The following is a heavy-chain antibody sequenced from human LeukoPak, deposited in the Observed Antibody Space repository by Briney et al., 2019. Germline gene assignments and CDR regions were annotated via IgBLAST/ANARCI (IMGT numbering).Heavy chain of an antibody. CDR3: ARDSGTTGEVKFDP. CDR1: GGSISSYF. Sequence: SETLSLTCTVSGGSISSYFWSWLRQPPGKGLEWIGYIYYSGSTTYNPSLKSRVTMSLDTSKNQFSLKLSSVTAADTAVYYCARDSGTTGEVKFDPWGQGTLVTVSS. V-gene: IGHV4-59*12. D-gene: IGHD3-10*01. CDR2: IYYSGST. J-gene: IGHJ5*02.